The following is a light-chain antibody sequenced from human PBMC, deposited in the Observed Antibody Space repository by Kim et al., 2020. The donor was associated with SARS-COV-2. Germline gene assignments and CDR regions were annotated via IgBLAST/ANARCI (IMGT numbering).Light chain of an antibody. CDR3: QQYNQWPPEYT. V-gene: IGKV3-15*01. J-gene: IGKJ2*01. CDR2: GAS. Sequence: ERASRRCRASQSVSSNLAWYQQRPGQAPRLLIYGASTRATGIPDRFSGSGSATDFTLTISSLQSEDSAVYYCQQYNQWPPEYTFGQGTKLEI. CDR1: QSVSSN.